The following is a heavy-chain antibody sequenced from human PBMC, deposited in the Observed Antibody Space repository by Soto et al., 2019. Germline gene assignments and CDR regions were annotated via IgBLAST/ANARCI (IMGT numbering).Heavy chain of an antibody. CDR1: GFTFSSYG. D-gene: IGHD3-3*01. CDR3: VGFLEWLGPYHDAFDI. CDR2: IWYDGSNK. Sequence: GGSLRLSCAASGFTFSSYGMHWVRQAPGKGLEWVAVIWYDGSNKCYADSVKGRFTISRDNSKNTLYLQMNSLRAEDTAVYYCVGFLEWLGPYHDAFDIWGQGTMVTVSS. V-gene: IGHV3-33*01. J-gene: IGHJ3*02.